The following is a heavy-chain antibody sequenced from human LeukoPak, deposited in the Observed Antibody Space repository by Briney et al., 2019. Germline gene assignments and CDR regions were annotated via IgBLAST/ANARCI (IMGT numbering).Heavy chain of an antibody. CDR1: GFTFNTYG. V-gene: IGHV3-30*03. Sequence: PGGSLRLSCVASGFTFNTYGIPWVRQAPGKGLEWVAGISRDGTSQDYADSVKGRFTISRDNSKNTLYLQMNSLRTEDTAVYYCARAAYCTSTSCHFSGYAQRPLDSWGQGTLVTVSS. CDR3: ARAAYCTSTSCHFSGYAQRPLDS. CDR2: ISRDGTSQ. J-gene: IGHJ4*02. D-gene: IGHD2-2*01.